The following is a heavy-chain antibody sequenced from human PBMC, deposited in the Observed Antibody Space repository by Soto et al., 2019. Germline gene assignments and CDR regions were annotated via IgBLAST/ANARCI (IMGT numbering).Heavy chain of an antibody. CDR3: ARGVRGAYGLDI. CDR2: INGDGSRT. Sequence: GGSLRLSCGASGFTFSSYWMHWVRQAPGKGLVWVSRINGDGSRTNYADSVKGRFTISRDNAKNTLYLQMNSLRAEETAVYYCARGVRGAYGLDIWAQGTMVTVSS. J-gene: IGHJ3*02. D-gene: IGHD2-21*01. CDR1: GFTFSSYW. V-gene: IGHV3-74*01.